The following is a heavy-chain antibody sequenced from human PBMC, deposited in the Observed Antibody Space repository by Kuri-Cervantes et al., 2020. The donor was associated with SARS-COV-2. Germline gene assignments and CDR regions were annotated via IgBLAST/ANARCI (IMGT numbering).Heavy chain of an antibody. D-gene: IGHD1-7*01. Sequence: ASVKVSCKASGYTFTSYGISWVRQAPGQGLEWMGWISAYNGNTNYAQKLQGRVTMTTDTSTSTAYMELRSLRSDDTAVYYCARGLYNWNYFSLYYYYYMDVWGKGTTVTVSS. V-gene: IGHV1-18*04. J-gene: IGHJ6*03. CDR3: ARGLYNWNYFSLYYYYYMDV. CDR1: GYTFTSYG. CDR2: ISAYNGNT.